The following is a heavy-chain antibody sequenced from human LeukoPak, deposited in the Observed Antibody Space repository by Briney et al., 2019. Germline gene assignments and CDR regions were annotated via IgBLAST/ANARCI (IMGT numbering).Heavy chain of an antibody. J-gene: IGHJ6*02. Sequence: PSETLSLTCTVSGGSISTYYWSWIRQPPGKGLEWIGYIYYSGSTNHNPSLKSRVTISVDTSKNQFSLKLSSVTAADTAVYYCARDVGAYGTHGMDVWGQGTTVTVSS. V-gene: IGHV4-59*01. CDR2: IYYSGST. CDR3: ARDVGAYGTHGMDV. CDR1: GGSISTYY. D-gene: IGHD3-10*01.